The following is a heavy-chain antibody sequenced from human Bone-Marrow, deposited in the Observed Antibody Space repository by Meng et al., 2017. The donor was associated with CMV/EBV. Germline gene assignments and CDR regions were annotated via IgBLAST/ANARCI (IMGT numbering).Heavy chain of an antibody. CDR2: IYYSGST. CDR1: GGSISSGGYY. J-gene: IGHJ4*02. V-gene: IGHV4-31*03. Sequence: SETLSLTCTVSGGSISSGGYYWSWIRQHPEKGLEWIGYIYYSGSTYYNPSLKSRVTISVDTSKNQFSLKLSSVTAADTAVYYCARYCSSTSCYTRRGSFDYWGQGTRVTGSS. D-gene: IGHD2-2*02. CDR3: ARYCSSTSCYTRRGSFDY.